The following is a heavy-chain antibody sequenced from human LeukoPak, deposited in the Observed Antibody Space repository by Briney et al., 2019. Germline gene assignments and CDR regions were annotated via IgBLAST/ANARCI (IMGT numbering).Heavy chain of an antibody. CDR2: INHSGST. Sequence: SETLSLTCAVYGGSFSGYYWSWIRQPPGKGLEWIGEINHSGSTNYNPSLKSRVTISVDTSKNQFSLKLSSVTAADTAVYYCARVSQDYPDYWRQGTLVTVSS. V-gene: IGHV4-34*01. CDR1: GGSFSGYY. J-gene: IGHJ4*02. CDR3: ARVSQDYPDY.